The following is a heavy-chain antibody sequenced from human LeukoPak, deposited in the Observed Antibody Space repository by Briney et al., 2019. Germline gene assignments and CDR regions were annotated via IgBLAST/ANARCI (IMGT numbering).Heavy chain of an antibody. V-gene: IGHV4-39*01. CDR3: ARPVVPAAFIDY. Sequence: PSETLSLTCTVSGGSISSSSYYWGWIRQPPGKGLEWIGSIYYSGSTYYNPSLKSRVTISVDTSKNQFSLKLSSVTAADTAVYYCARPVVPAAFIDYWGQGTLVTVSS. D-gene: IGHD2-2*01. CDR2: IYYSGST. CDR1: GGSISSSSYY. J-gene: IGHJ4*02.